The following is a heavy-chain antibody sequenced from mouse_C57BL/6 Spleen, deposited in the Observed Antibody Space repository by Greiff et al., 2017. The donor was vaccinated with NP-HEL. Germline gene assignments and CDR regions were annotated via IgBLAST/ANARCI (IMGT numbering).Heavy chain of an antibody. Sequence: VQLQQSGPELVKPGASVKISCKASGYAFSSSWMNWVKQRPGKGLEWIGRIYPGDGDTNYNGKFKGKATLTADKSSSTAYMQLSSLTSEDSAVYFCARSRSNYDAWFAYWGQGTLVTVSA. CDR2: IYPGDGDT. V-gene: IGHV1-82*01. D-gene: IGHD2-5*01. CDR1: GYAFSSSW. J-gene: IGHJ3*01. CDR3: ARSRSNYDAWFAY.